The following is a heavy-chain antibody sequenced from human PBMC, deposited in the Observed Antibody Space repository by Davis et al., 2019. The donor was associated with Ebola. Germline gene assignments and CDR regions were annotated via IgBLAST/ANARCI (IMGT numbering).Heavy chain of an antibody. D-gene: IGHD4-17*01. Sequence: GESLKISCAASGFTFSSYSMNWVRQAPGKGLEWVSSISSSSSYIYYADSVKGRFTISRDNAKNSLYLQMNSLKTEDTAVYYCTTTTVTIDYWGQGTLVTVSS. CDR3: TTTTVTIDY. CDR2: ISSSSSYI. V-gene: IGHV3-21*04. CDR1: GFTFSSYS. J-gene: IGHJ4*02.